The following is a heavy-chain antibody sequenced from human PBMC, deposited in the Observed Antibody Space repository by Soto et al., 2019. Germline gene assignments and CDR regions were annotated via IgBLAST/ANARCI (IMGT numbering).Heavy chain of an antibody. Sequence: APAEASCKAPGYTFTSYCISWVRQAHGQGLEWMGWISAYNGNTNYAQKLQGRVTMTTDTSTSTAYMELRSLRSDDTAVYYCARDQGDIVVVLYYDYGMDVWGQGTTVTVS. V-gene: IGHV1-18*04. CDR3: ARDQGDIVVVLYYDYGMDV. CDR2: ISAYNGNT. J-gene: IGHJ6*01. CDR1: GYTFTSYC. D-gene: IGHD2-2*01.